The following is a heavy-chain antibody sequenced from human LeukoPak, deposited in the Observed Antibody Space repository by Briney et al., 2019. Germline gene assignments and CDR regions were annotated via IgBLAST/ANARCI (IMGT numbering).Heavy chain of an antibody. Sequence: PGGSLRLSCAASGFTFSSYGMHWVRQAPGKGLEWVAVISYDGSNKYYADSVKGRFTISRDNSKNTLYLQMNSLRAEDTAVYYCAKGSYYYGSGKDAFDIWGQGTMVTVSS. CDR2: ISYDGSNK. J-gene: IGHJ3*02. V-gene: IGHV3-30*18. CDR1: GFTFSSYG. CDR3: AKGSYYYGSGKDAFDI. D-gene: IGHD3-10*01.